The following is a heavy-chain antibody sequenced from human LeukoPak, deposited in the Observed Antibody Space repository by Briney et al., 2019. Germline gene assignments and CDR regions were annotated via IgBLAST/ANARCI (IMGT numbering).Heavy chain of an antibody. V-gene: IGHV3-21*01. Sequence: GGSLRLPCAASGFTFSTYSMNWVRQAPGKGLEWVSSISSSSSYIYYADSVKGRFTISRDNAKNSLYLQMNSLRAEDTAVYYCAREVYSSSWSYYFDYWGQGTLVTVSS. J-gene: IGHJ4*02. D-gene: IGHD6-13*01. CDR1: GFTFSTYS. CDR2: ISSSSSYI. CDR3: AREVYSSSWSYYFDY.